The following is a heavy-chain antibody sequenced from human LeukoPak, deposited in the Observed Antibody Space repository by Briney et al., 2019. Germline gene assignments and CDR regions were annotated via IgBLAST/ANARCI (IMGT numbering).Heavy chain of an antibody. Sequence: SETLSLTCTVSGYSISSGYYWGWIRPPPGKGLEWIGIIYHSGNTYYNPSLKSRVTVSVDTSKNQFSLKLSSVTAADTAVYYCARGVPTYYYDSSLMNYYYYYMDVWGKGTTVTVSS. CDR1: GYSISSGYY. D-gene: IGHD3-22*01. V-gene: IGHV4-38-2*02. J-gene: IGHJ6*03. CDR3: ARGVPTYYYDSSLMNYYYYYMDV. CDR2: IYHSGNT.